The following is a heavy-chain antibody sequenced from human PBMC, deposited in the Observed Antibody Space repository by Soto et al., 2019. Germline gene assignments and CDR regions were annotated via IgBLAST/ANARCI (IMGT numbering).Heavy chain of an antibody. CDR1: GLSITDSEMG. Sequence: QVTLKESGPVLVKPTETLTLRCTVSGLSITDSEMGVSWIRQPPGQPLEWLAHIDSSGEKSYRTFLKSRLPISKDTSKSQIVLTMTNMDPADTATYYCARRHLAVAASPRFDPRGQGIPVTVSS. V-gene: IGHV2-26*01. D-gene: IGHD6-13*01. J-gene: IGHJ5*02. CDR3: ARRHLAVAASPRFDP. CDR2: IDSSGEK.